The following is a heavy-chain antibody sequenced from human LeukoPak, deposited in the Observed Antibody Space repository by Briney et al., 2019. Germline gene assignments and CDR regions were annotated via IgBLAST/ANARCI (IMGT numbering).Heavy chain of an antibody. CDR3: ARVAVRFLEWPNPYYMDV. CDR1: GGTFSSYA. D-gene: IGHD3-3*01. V-gene: IGHV1-69*01. J-gene: IGHJ6*03. CDR2: IIPIFGTA. Sequence: SVKVSCKASGGTFSSYAISWVRQAPGQGLEWMGGIIPIFGTANYAQKFQGRVTITADESTSTASMELSSLRSEATAVYYCARVAVRFLEWPNPYYMDVWGKGTTVTVSS.